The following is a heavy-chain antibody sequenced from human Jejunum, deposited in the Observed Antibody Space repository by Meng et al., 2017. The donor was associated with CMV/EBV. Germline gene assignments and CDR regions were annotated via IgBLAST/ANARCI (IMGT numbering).Heavy chain of an antibody. Sequence: QVQLHGACPGLGMSSETLSLTCSVSGGPISGYSWSWVRQPAGKRLEWIGRFHPGGTTNYNPSLENRITVSVDSSKNQFFLKLTSVTAADTAIYYCARECVGEAYDCQWNYWFDPWGRGTLVTVSS. CDR3: ARECVGEAYDCQWNYWFDP. D-gene: IGHD3-16*01. V-gene: IGHV4-4*07. CDR1: GGPISGYS. CDR2: FHPGGTT. J-gene: IGHJ5*02.